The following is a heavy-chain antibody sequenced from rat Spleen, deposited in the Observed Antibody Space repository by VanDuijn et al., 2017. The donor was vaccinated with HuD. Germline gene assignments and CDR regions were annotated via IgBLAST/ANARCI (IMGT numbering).Heavy chain of an antibody. CDR2: INNDGSST. CDR1: GFTFSDYY. D-gene: IGHD1-8*01. CDR3: ARHRYKRTVAAVDY. Sequence: EVQLVESDGGLVQPGRSLKLSCAASGFTFSDYYMAWVRQAPTKGLEWVATINNDGSSTYYRDSVKGRFTISRDNAKSTLYLQMDSLRSEDTATYYCARHRYKRTVAAVDYWGQGVMVTVSS. J-gene: IGHJ2*01. V-gene: IGHV5-29*01.